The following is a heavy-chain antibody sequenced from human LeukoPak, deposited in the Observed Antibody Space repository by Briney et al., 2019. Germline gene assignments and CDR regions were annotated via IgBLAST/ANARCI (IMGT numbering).Heavy chain of an antibody. CDR2: ISGSGGST. J-gene: IGHJ4*02. V-gene: IGHV3-23*01. CDR3: AKAPAGYSSGWYLVY. Sequence: PGGSLRLSCAASGFTFSSYAMSWVRQAPGKGLEWVSAISGSGGSTYYADSVKGRFTISRDNSKNTLYLQMNSLRAEDTAVYYCAKAPAGYSSGWYLVYWGQGTLVTVSS. CDR1: GFTFSSYA. D-gene: IGHD6-19*01.